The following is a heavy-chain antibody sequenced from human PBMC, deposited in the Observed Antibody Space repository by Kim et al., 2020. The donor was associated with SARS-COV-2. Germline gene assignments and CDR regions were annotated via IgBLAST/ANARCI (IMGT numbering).Heavy chain of an antibody. CDR2: VKQDGSEK. V-gene: IGHV3-7*01. Sequence: GGSLRLSCAASGFTFSSYWMSWVRQAPGKGLEWVANVKQDGSEKYYVDPVKGRFTISRDNAKNSLYLQMNSLRAEDTAVYYCARDLLGAVAGTSDYWGQGSQLTVSS. CDR1: GFTFSSYW. D-gene: IGHD6-19*01. CDR3: ARDLLGAVAGTSDY. J-gene: IGHJ4*02.